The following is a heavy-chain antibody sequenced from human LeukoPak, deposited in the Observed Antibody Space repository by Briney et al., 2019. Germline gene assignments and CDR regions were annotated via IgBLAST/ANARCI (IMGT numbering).Heavy chain of an antibody. Sequence: KPGGPLRLSCAASGFTFINAWVTWLRKARGKGVEWVGRIKITPEGGTAVYAAPVKGRFTISRDDSESTLYLQMNTLKTGDTAVYFCATDPPPSGDYVGLDYWVLGTLVTVSS. CDR2: IKITPEGGTA. V-gene: IGHV3-15*01. J-gene: IGHJ4*02. CDR3: ATDPPPSGDYVGLDY. D-gene: IGHD4-17*01. CDR1: GFTFINAW.